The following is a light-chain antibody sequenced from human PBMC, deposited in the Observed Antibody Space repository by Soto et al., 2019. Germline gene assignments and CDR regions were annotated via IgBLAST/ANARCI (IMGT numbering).Light chain of an antibody. Sequence: DIVMTQVPVSLPVTPGEPASISCKCSQSLLHSHGYNYMDWYLQKPGQSPQLLIFEASTRASGIPDRFSGSGSGRDFTLTITRVEPEDFAMYYCQQFGSPPITFGQGTRLEIK. CDR3: QQFGSPPIT. V-gene: IGKV2-28*01. J-gene: IGKJ5*01. CDR2: EAS. CDR1: QSLLHSHGYNY.